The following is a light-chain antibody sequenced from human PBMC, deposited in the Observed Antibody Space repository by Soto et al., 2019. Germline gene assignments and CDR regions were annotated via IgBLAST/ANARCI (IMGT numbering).Light chain of an antibody. CDR2: DAS. CDR1: QSVSSY. CDR3: QQRSNWPPEYT. J-gene: IGKJ2*01. V-gene: IGKV3-11*01. Sequence: EIVLTQSPATLSLSPGERATLSCRASQSVSSYSAWYQQKPGQAPRLLIYDASNRATGIPARFSGSGSGTDFTLTISSLEPEDFAVYYCQQRSNWPPEYTFGQGTKLEIK.